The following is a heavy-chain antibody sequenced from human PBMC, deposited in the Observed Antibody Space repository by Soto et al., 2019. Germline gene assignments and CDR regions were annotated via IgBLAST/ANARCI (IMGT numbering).Heavy chain of an antibody. D-gene: IGHD5-12*01. CDR2: IYPGDSDT. V-gene: IGHV5-51*01. Sequence: PVESLKISGNGSGYSFTSDWIGWVRQMPWKGLEWMGIIYPGDSDTRYSPSFQGQVTISADKSISTAYLQWSSLKASDTAMYYCAGLARIVATRYYYYGMDVWGQGTTVTVSS. CDR3: AGLARIVATRYYYYGMDV. J-gene: IGHJ6*02. CDR1: GYSFTSDW.